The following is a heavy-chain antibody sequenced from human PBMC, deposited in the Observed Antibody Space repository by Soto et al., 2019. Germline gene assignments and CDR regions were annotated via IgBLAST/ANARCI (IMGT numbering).Heavy chain of an antibody. Sequence: SVKVSCKASGVTFRSYAMRWVRQAPGQGLEWMGGIIPIFGTANCAQKFKGRVTITADESTNTAYMELSRLRSEDTHAYYCARGDCSGGSSYSSDYSAKGTLVTVS. V-gene: IGHV1-69*01. J-gene: IGHJ4*02. D-gene: IGHD2-15*01. CDR3: ARGDCSGGSSYSSDY. CDR2: IIPIFGTA. CDR1: GVTFRSYA.